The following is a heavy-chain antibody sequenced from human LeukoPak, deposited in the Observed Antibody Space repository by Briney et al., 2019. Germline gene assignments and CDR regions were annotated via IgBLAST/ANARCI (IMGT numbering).Heavy chain of an antibody. V-gene: IGHV4-39*01. J-gene: IGHJ6*03. CDR3: ARHEYYYYYLDV. Sequence: SETLSLTCTVSGGSINSGTYYWGWIRRPPGRGLEWIGTISSSGTTYYNPSPKSRVTISAATSKFSLKVTTVTAADTAVYYCARHEYYYYYLDVWGKGTTVTVSS. CDR1: GGSINSGTYY. CDR2: ISSSGTT.